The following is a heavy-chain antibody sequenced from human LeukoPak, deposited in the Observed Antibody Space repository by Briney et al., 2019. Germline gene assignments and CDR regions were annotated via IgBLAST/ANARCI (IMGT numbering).Heavy chain of an antibody. D-gene: IGHD3-10*01. V-gene: IGHV3-21*01. CDR1: GFTFSGYS. CDR2: ISSTSSYI. Sequence: GGSLRLSCAASGFTFSGYSMNWVRQAPGKGLEWVSSISSTSSYIYYADSVKGRFTISRDNAKNSLYLQMNSLRAEDTAVYYCASLSRYGSGSYPWDQGTLVTVSS. J-gene: IGHJ5*02. CDR3: ASLSRYGSGSYP.